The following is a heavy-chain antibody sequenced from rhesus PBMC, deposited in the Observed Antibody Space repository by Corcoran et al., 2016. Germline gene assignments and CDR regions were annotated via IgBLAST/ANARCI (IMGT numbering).Heavy chain of an antibody. Sequence: EVQLVESGGGLAKPGGSLRLSCAASGFSFSDYYMYWVRQASGKGLAWVSGISYTGGSTYYADSGKGRFTISRENAKNTLYLQMDSLRAEDTAVYYCARDSITGTTRYGLDSWGQGVVVTVSS. D-gene: IGHD1-26*01. CDR1: GFSFSDYY. CDR3: ARDSITGTTRYGLDS. V-gene: IGHV3S18*01. CDR2: ISYTGGST. J-gene: IGHJ6*01.